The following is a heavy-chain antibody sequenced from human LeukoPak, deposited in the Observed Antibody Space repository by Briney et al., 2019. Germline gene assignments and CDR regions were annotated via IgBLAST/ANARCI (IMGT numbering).Heavy chain of an antibody. D-gene: IGHD3-22*01. V-gene: IGHV4-61*02. CDR1: GGSIRNGSYY. CDR3: AVTDCGYFRFDY. J-gene: IGHJ4*02. CDR2: MYTSGTT. Sequence: PSETLSLTCTVSGGSIRNGSYYWNWITQPAGKGLEWIGRMYTSGTTNDNPSLNRRVTISDDTTKNEFSLKQSSGPADNTLGYYCAVTDCGYFRFDYWGQGTLVTVSS.